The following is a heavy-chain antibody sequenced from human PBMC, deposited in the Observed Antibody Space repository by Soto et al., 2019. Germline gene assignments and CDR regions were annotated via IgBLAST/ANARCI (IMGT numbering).Heavy chain of an antibody. CDR2: IYPGDSDT. CDR1: GYSFTSYW. Sequence: PGESLKISCKGSGYSFTSYWIGWVLQIPWKGLEWMGIIYPGDSDTRYSPSFQGQVTISADKSISTAYLQWSSLKASDTAMYYCARHKRFGEPNAFDIWGQGTMVTVSS. D-gene: IGHD3-16*01. V-gene: IGHV5-51*01. CDR3: ARHKRFGEPNAFDI. J-gene: IGHJ3*02.